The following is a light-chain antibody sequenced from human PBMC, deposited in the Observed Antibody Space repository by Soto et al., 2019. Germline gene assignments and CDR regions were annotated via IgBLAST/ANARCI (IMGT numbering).Light chain of an antibody. CDR1: QRISSW. V-gene: IGKV1-5*03. Sequence: DIQMTQSPSTLSASVGDRVTITCRASQRISSWLAWYQQKPGKAPKLLIQKASSLESGVPSRFSGSGSGTEFTLTISSLHPDDFATYYCQQYSISSLTFGGGTKVEI. CDR3: QQYSISSLT. J-gene: IGKJ4*01. CDR2: KAS.